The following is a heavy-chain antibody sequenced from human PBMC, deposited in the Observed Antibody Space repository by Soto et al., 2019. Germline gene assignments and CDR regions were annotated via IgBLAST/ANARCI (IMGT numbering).Heavy chain of an antibody. CDR2: MNPNSGNT. CDR3: ARVIPPNCSGGSCYSSPAGY. V-gene: IGHV1-8*01. Sequence: ASVKVSCKASGYTFTSYDINWVRQATGQGLEWMGWMNPNSGNTGYAQKFQGRVTMTRNTSISTAYMELSSLRSEDTAVYYCARVIPPNCSGGSCYSSPAGYWGQGTLVTVSS. CDR1: GYTFTSYD. D-gene: IGHD2-15*01. J-gene: IGHJ4*02.